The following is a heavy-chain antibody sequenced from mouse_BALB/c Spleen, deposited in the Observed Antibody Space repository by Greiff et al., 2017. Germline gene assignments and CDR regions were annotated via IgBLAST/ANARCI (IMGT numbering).Heavy chain of an antibody. CDR2: IDTSDSYT. J-gene: IGHJ2*01. Sequence: QVQLQQPGAELVMPGASVKMSCKASGYTFTDYWMHWVKQRPGQGLEWIGAIDTSDSYTSYNQKFKGKATLTVDESSSIAYMQLSSLTSEDSAVYYCARSSTATDYWGQGTTLTVSS. CDR3: ARSSTATDY. D-gene: IGHD1-2*01. V-gene: IGHV1-69*01. CDR1: GYTFTDYW.